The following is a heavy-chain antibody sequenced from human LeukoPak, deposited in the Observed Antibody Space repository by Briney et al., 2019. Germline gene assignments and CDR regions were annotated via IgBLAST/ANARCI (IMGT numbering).Heavy chain of an antibody. CDR3: AKARTMIVVNGHPGSYYFDY. D-gene: IGHD3-22*01. J-gene: IGHJ4*02. V-gene: IGHV3-43*02. Sequence: PGGSLRLSCAASGFTFDDYAMHWVRQAPGKGLEWVSLISGDGGSTYYADSVKGRFTISRDNSKNSLYLQMNSLRTEDTALYYCAKARTMIVVNGHPGSYYFDYWGQGTLVTVSS. CDR2: ISGDGGST. CDR1: GFTFDDYA.